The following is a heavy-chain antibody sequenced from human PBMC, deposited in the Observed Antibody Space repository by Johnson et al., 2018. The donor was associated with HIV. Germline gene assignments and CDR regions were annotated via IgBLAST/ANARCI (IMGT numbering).Heavy chain of an antibody. CDR3: VRRFFDSSAFDI. J-gene: IGHJ3*02. CDR2: ISGSGYST. Sequence: QVQLMESGGGVVQPGGSLRLSCAASGFIFFNYGMQWVRQAPGKELEWVSTISGSGYSTYYADSVKGRCTISRDNSKNTLFLQMNSLRAEDTAVYYCVRRFFDSSAFDIWGQGTLVTVSS. D-gene: IGHD3-22*01. CDR1: GFIFFNYG. V-gene: IGHV3-NL1*01.